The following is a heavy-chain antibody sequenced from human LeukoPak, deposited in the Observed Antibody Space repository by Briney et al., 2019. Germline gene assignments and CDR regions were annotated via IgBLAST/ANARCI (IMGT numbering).Heavy chain of an antibody. Sequence: SQTLSLTCTVSGGSISSGDYYWSWIRQPPGKGLEWIGYIYYSGSTYYNPSLKSRVTISVDTSKNQFSLKLSSVTAADTAVYYCASTTIFGVVTDVNWFDPWGQGTLVTVSS. V-gene: IGHV4-30-4*08. CDR1: GGSISSGDYY. D-gene: IGHD3-3*01. CDR3: ASTTIFGVVTDVNWFDP. J-gene: IGHJ5*02. CDR2: IYYSGST.